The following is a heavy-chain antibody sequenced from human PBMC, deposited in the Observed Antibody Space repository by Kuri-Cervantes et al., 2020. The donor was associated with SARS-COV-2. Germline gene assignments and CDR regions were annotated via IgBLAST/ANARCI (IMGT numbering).Heavy chain of an antibody. CDR3: ARDVKRITIFGVVIAYGMDV. V-gene: IGHV3-33*01. Sequence: GEPLKISCAASGFTFSSYGMHWVRQAPGKGLEWVAVIWYDGSNKYYADSVKGRFTISRDNSKNTLYLQMNSLRAEDTAVYYCARDVKRITIFGVVIAYGMDVWGQGTTVTVSS. D-gene: IGHD3-3*01. CDR1: GFTFSSYG. CDR2: IWYDGSNK. J-gene: IGHJ6*02.